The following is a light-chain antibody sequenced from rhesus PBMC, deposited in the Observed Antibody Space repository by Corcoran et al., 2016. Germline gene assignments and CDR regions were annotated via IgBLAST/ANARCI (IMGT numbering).Light chain of an antibody. V-gene: IGKV3-53*01. CDR2: GAS. CDR1: QSVGSS. CDR3: QKYSSSPYS. J-gene: IGKJ2*01. Sequence: QVILTQSPATLSLSPGERATLSCRASQSVGSSLAWYQQKPGQAPRLLIFGASRRATGIPDRFMGSGSGTEVTLTISSLEPEDCAVYYCQKYSSSPYSFGQGTKVEIK.